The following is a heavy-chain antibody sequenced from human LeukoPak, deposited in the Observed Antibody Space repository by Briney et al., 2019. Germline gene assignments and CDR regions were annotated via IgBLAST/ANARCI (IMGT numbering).Heavy chain of an antibody. CDR3: ARHRADYGGDQFIYVFDH. CDR2: IYYTGST. J-gene: IGHJ4*02. D-gene: IGHD4-23*01. Sequence: SETLSLTCTVSGGSINNYYWTWIRQPPGKGLEWLSTIYYTGSTYYNPSLKNRVTISVDTSKNQFSLGLSSVTAVDTAVYFCARHRADYGGDQFIYVFDHGGQGALVTVSS. CDR1: GGSINNYY. V-gene: IGHV4-39*01.